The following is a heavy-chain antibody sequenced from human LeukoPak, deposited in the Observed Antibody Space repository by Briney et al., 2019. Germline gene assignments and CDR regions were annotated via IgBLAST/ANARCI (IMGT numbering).Heavy chain of an antibody. D-gene: IGHD3-10*01. Sequence: SETLSLPCTVSGGSIRSYWSWIRQPAGKGLEWIGRVYGIGSTDHNPSLKSRVTMSIDTSKNQFSLSLISVTAADTAVYYGARDSGTTGEVKFDRWGQGTLVTVSS. CDR1: GGSIRSY. CDR2: VYGIGST. J-gene: IGHJ5*02. CDR3: ARDSGTTGEVKFDR. V-gene: IGHV4-4*07.